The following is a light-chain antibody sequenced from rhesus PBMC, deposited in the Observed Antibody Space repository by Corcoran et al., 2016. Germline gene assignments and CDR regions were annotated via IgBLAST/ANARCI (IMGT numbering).Light chain of an antibody. CDR1: ENVNNY. J-gene: IGKJ4*01. V-gene: IGKV1-74*01. Sequence: DIQMTQSPSSLSASVGDRVTITCRASENVNNYLHWYQQKPGKAPKLLIYKASTLQSGVPSRFSGSGSGTDYTFTISSRQPEDVATYYCQHGYGTPLTFGGGTKVELK. CDR3: QHGYGTPLT. CDR2: KAS.